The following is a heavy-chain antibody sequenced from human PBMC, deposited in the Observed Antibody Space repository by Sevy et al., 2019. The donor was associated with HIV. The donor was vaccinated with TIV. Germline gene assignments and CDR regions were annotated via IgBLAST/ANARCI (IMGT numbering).Heavy chain of an antibody. J-gene: IGHJ4*02. CDR1: GYTFSSYA. CDR3: AREGGGYYYDSSGLFDY. D-gene: IGHD3-22*01. Sequence: GGSLRLSCAASGYTFSSYAMSWVRQAPGKGLEWVSAISGSGYLTYYTDSVKGRFTISRDNSKNTLYLQMNSLRAEDTAVYYCAREGGGYYYDSSGLFDYWCQGTLVTVSS. CDR2: ISGSGYLT. V-gene: IGHV3-23*01.